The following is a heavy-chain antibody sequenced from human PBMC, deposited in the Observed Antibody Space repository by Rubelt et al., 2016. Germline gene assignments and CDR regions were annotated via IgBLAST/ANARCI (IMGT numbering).Heavy chain of an antibody. V-gene: IGHV3-33*01. J-gene: IGHJ6*02. D-gene: IGHD1-26*01. Sequence: VQLVESGGGVVQPGRSLRLSCAASGFTFSSYGMHWVRQAPGKGLEWVAVIWYDGSNKYYADSVKGRFTISRDNSKNTLYLQMNSLRAEDTAVYYCARELSGSYYYYYGMDVWGQGTTVTVSS. CDR3: ARELSGSYYYYYGMDV. CDR2: IWYDGSNK. CDR1: GFTFSSYG.